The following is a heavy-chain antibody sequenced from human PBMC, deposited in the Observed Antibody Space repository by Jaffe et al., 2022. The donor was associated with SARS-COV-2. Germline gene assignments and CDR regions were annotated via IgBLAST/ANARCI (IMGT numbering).Heavy chain of an antibody. Sequence: EVQLLESGGGLVRPGGSLRLSCEASGFTFSNYVMSWVRQAPGKGLEWVSDLSSYDFATYYADSVKGRFTISRDNSKNTLYLQMNGLRAEDTAVYYCAKQGPSNFYGMDVWGQGTTVTVSS. J-gene: IGHJ6*02. CDR1: GFTFSNYV. CDR3: AKQGPSNFYGMDV. V-gene: IGHV3-23*01. CDR2: LSSYDFAT.